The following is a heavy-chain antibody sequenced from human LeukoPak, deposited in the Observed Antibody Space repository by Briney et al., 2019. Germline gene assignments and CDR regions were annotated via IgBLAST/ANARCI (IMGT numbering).Heavy chain of an antibody. J-gene: IGHJ5*02. CDR3: ARNPKWSVRYNWFDP. Sequence: KPSETLSLTCAVSGYSIRSGYYWGWIRQPPGKGLEWIGSMFHSGSTYYNPSLKSRVTISVDTSKNQFSLKLSSVTAADTAVYYCARNPKWSVRYNWFDPWGQGTLVTVSS. V-gene: IGHV4-38-2*01. CDR1: GYSIRSGYY. D-gene: IGHD1-26*01. CDR2: MFHSGST.